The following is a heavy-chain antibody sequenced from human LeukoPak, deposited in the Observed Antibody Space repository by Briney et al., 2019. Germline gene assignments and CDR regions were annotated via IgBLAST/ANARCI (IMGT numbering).Heavy chain of an antibody. CDR3: AKEATVDDAFDI. CDR2: IHSGGST. V-gene: IGHV3-53*01. Sequence: GGSLRLSCAASGFTVSNNYMSWVRQAPGKGLEWVSVIHSGGSTYYADSVKGRFTISRDNSKNTLYLQMNSLRAEDTAVYYCAKEATVDDAFDIWGQGTMVTVSS. CDR1: GFTVSNNY. J-gene: IGHJ3*02. D-gene: IGHD4-17*01.